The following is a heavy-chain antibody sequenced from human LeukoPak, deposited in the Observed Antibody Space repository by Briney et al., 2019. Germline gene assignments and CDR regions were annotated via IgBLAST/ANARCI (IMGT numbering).Heavy chain of an antibody. V-gene: IGHV4-59*12. CDR3: ARAIQTYYYDSSGYYPLYFDY. Sequence: PSETLSLTCTVSGGSISSYYWSWIRQPPGKGLEWIGYIYYSGSTNYNPSLKSRVTISVDTSKNQFSLKLSSVTAADTAVYYCARAIQTYYYDSSGYYPLYFDYWGQGTLVTVSS. CDR1: GGSISSYY. J-gene: IGHJ4*02. CDR2: IYYSGST. D-gene: IGHD3-22*01.